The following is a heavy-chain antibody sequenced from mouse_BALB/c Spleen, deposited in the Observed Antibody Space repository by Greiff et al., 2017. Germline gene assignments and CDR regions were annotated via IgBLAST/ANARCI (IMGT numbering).Heavy chain of an antibody. D-gene: IGHD6-2*01. CDR2: IDPENGNT. CDR3: ARRLRGAMDY. CDR1: GFNIKDYY. Sequence: DVKLQESGAELVRPGALVKLSCKASGFNIKDYYMHWVKQRPEQGLEWIGWIDPENGNTIYDPKFQGKASITADTSSNTAYLQLSSLTSEDTAVYYCARRLRGAMDYWGQGTSVTVSS. J-gene: IGHJ4*01. V-gene: IGHV14-1*02.